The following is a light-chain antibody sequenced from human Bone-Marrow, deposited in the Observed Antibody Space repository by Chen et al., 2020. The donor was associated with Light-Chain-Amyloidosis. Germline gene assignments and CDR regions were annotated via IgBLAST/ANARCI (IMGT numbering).Light chain of an antibody. CDR1: SSDVGSYNL. Sequence: QSALTQPASVSGSPGQSITISCTGTSSDVGSYNLVSWYQQHPAKAPKLLIYEDTKRPSGVSNHFSGSKSGNTASLTISGLQAEDEADYYCCSYVASSTWIFGGGTKLTVL. V-gene: IGLV2-23*01. J-gene: IGLJ2*01. CDR3: CSYVASSTWI. CDR2: EDT.